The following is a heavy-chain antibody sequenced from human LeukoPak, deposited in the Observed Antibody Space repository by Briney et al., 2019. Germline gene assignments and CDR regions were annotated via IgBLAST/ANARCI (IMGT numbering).Heavy chain of an antibody. CDR1: GFTFSSYW. V-gene: IGHV3-74*01. J-gene: IGHJ4*02. CDR2: INSDGRST. CDR3: TRFLYYYDSSTYHDYFDY. D-gene: IGHD3-22*01. Sequence: GGTLRLSCAASGFTFSSYWMHWVRQAPGKGLVWVSRINSDGRSTNYADSVKGRFTISRDNAKNTLYLQMNSLRAEDTAVYYCTRFLYYYDSSTYHDYFDYWGQGTLVTVSS.